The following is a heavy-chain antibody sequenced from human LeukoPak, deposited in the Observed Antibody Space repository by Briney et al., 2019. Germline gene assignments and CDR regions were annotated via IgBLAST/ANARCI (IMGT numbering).Heavy chain of an antibody. D-gene: IGHD3-22*01. V-gene: IGHV3-53*01. CDR2: INSGGST. CDR3: ARLSANSSAYFFDY. J-gene: IGHJ4*02. CDR1: GLTVSSNY. Sequence: PGGSLGLSCAASGLTVSSNYMSWVRQAPGKGLEWVSVINSGGSTYYADSVKGRFTISRDNSKNTLYLQMNSLRAEDTAVYYCARLSANSSAYFFDYWGQGTLVTVSS.